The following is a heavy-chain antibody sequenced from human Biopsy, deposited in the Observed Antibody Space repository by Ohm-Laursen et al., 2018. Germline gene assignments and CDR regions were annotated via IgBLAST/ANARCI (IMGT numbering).Heavy chain of an antibody. CDR1: GDTFSRSA. CDR3: ARGGSGSGYYGMDF. D-gene: IGHD3-10*01. Sequence: GASVKVSCKASGDTFSRSAFFWVRQAPGQGLVYLGRIIPIVGITNHAQTFQGRITLTADKSTFMVYMELSRLRSDDPAIYYCARGGSGSGYYGMDFWGQGATVSVSS. J-gene: IGHJ6*02. CDR2: IIPIVGIT. V-gene: IGHV1-69*04.